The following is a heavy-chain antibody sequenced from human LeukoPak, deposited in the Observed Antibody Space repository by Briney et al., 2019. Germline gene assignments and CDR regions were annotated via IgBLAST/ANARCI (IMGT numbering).Heavy chain of an antibody. Sequence: GGSLRLSCAASGFTFTRYGMVWVRQAPGKGLEWVSYISGSTSAVYYADSVRGRFTISRDNAKNSLYLQMNSLRDDDTAVYYYARRERQSANYYYFDYWGQGTLVTVSS. J-gene: IGHJ4*02. CDR1: GFTFTRYG. V-gene: IGHV3-48*02. D-gene: IGHD4/OR15-4a*01. CDR2: ISGSTSAV. CDR3: ARRERQSANYYYFDY.